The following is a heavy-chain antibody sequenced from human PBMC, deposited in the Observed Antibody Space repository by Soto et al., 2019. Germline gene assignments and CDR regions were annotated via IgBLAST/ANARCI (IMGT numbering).Heavy chain of an antibody. D-gene: IGHD2-21*02. V-gene: IGHV4-59*01. Sequence: PSETLSLTCVVSGGSISSYYWSWIRQPPGKGLEWIGYIYYSGSTNYNPSLKSRVTISVDTSKNQFSLKLSSVTAADTAVYYCARWRDYYYYYYGMDVWGQGTTVTVSS. CDR1: GGSISSYY. CDR3: ARWRDYYYYYYGMDV. J-gene: IGHJ6*02. CDR2: IYYSGST.